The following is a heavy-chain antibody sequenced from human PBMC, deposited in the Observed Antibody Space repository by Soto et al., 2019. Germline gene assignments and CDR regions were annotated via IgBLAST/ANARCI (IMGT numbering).Heavy chain of an antibody. V-gene: IGHV4-31*03. J-gene: IGHJ5*02. CDR3: ARAITIFGVVTLPGWFDP. CDR2: IYYSGST. CDR1: GGSISSGGYY. D-gene: IGHD3-3*01. Sequence: QVQLQESGPGLVKPSQTLSLTCTVSGGSISSGGYYWSWIRQHPGKGLEWIGYIYYSGSTYYNPSLKSRVNISVDTSKNQFSLKLSSVTAADTAVYYCARAITIFGVVTLPGWFDPWGQGTLVTVSS.